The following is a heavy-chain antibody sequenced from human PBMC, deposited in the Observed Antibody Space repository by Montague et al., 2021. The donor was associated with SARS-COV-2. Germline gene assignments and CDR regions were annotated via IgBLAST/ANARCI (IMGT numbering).Heavy chain of an antibody. D-gene: IGHD3-10*01. CDR2: IYYNGST. J-gene: IGHJ4*02. V-gene: IGHV4-39*01. CDR3: ARESGSGSYLVY. Sequence: SETLSLTCTVSGGSISSSSYYWGWIRQPPEKGLEWIGSIYYNGSTYYNPSRKSRVTISVDTSKNQFSLKLSSVTAADTAVYYCARESGSGSYLVYWGQGTLVTVSS. CDR1: GGSISSSSYY.